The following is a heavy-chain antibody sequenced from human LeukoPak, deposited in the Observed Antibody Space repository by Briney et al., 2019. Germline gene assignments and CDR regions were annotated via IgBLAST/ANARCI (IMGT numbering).Heavy chain of an antibody. J-gene: IGHJ6*03. Sequence: ASVTVSCKASGYTFTSYDINWVRQATGQGLEWMGWMNPNSGNTGYAQKFQGRVTITRNTSINTAYMELRSLRSDDTAVYYCARGGSLITGDNYYMDVWGKGTTVTVSS. D-gene: IGHD1-20*01. V-gene: IGHV1-8*03. CDR3: ARGGSLITGDNYYMDV. CDR1: GYTFTSYD. CDR2: MNPNSGNT.